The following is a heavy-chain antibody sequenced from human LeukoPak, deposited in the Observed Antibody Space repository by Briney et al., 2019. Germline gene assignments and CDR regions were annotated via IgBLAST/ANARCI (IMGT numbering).Heavy chain of an antibody. Sequence: GASVKVSCKASGGTFSSYAISWVRQAPGQGLEWMGGIIPIFGTANYAQKFQGRVTITADESTSTAYMELSSLRSEDTAVYYCAIGWDIVVVPAAQYYMDVWGKGTTVTISS. V-gene: IGHV1-69*13. CDR2: IIPIFGTA. CDR1: GGTFSSYA. CDR3: AIGWDIVVVPAAQYYMDV. J-gene: IGHJ6*03. D-gene: IGHD2-2*01.